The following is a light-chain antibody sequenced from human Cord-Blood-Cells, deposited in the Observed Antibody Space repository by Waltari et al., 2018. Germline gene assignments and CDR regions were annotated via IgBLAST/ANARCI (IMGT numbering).Light chain of an antibody. J-gene: IGKJ4*01. CDR1: QSISSY. CDR2: AAS. Sequence: DIKMTKPPSSLSASVGERVTITCRASQSISSYLNWYQQKPGKAPKLLIYAASILQIGVPSRFSGSGSGTDFTLTISSLQPEDFATYYCQQSYSTPPTFGGGTKVEIK. V-gene: IGKV1-39*01. CDR3: QQSYSTPPT.